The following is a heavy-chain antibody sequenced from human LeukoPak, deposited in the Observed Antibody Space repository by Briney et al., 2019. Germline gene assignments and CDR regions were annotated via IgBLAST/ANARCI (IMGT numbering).Heavy chain of an antibody. CDR1: GGSFSGYY. CDR3: ARVPKTITIFGVVMRKLNWFDP. J-gene: IGHJ5*02. Sequence: PSETLSLTCAVYGGSFSGYYWSWIRQPPGKGLEWIGEINHSGSTNYNPSLKSRVTISVDTSKNQFSLKLSSVTAADTAVYYCARVPKTITIFGVVMRKLNWFDPWGQGTLVTVSS. D-gene: IGHD3-3*01. CDR2: INHSGST. V-gene: IGHV4-34*01.